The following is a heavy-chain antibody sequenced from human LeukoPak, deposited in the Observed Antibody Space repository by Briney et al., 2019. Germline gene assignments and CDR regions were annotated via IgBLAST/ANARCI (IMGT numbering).Heavy chain of an antibody. CDR2: INQDGSKK. J-gene: IGHJ4*02. V-gene: IGHV3-7*01. CDR1: RFTFSNYW. CDR3: AKWGPYCVGDYCPAHDS. Sequence: PGGSLRLSCVASRFTFSNYWMSWVRQAPGKGLEWVANINQDGSKKRYADSMKGRFTISRDNAKESLYLQLNSLRAEDTAVYYCAKWGPYCVGDYCPAHDSWGPGTLVTVSS. D-gene: IGHD2-21*02.